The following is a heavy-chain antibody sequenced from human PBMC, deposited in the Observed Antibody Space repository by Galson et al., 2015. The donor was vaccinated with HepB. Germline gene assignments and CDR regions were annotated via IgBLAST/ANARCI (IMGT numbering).Heavy chain of an antibody. CDR2: IKSKYDSGTI. J-gene: IGHJ4*02. CDR1: GFIFSNAW. D-gene: IGHD6-25*01. V-gene: IGHV3-15*01. CDR3: TTGGPYFDP. Sequence: SLRLSCAGSGFIFSNAWMNWVRQAPGKGLQWVARIKSKYDSGTIDYAAPVKGRFTISRDDSKNTVYLQMSGLKIEDTAVYYCTTGGPYFDPWGQGTLVTVSS.